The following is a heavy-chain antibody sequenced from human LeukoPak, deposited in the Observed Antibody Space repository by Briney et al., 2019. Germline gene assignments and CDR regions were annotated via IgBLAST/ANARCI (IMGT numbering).Heavy chain of an antibody. D-gene: IGHD2-2*01. CDR3: ARIYCSSTSCYAGYFDY. CDR2: ISSSSSNI. Sequence: GGSLRLSCAASGFTFSSYSMNWVRQAPGKGLEWVSSISSSSSNIYYADSVKGRFTISRDNAKNSLYLQMNSLRAEDTAVYYCARIYCSSTSCYAGYFDYWGQGTLVTVSS. V-gene: IGHV3-21*01. J-gene: IGHJ4*02. CDR1: GFTFSSYS.